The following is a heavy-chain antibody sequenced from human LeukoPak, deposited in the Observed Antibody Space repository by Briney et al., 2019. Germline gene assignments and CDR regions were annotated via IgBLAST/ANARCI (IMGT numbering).Heavy chain of an antibody. CDR3: ASAAGWEFGY. J-gene: IGHJ4*02. CDR2: IKEDGSDK. CDR1: VSSGLTRW. D-gene: IGHD1-26*01. Sequence: GGSLRLSCVASVSSGLTRWMNWVRQAPGKGLEWVAIIKEDGSDKYYVDSVKGRFTISRANAKNSVYLQMNSLRVEDTAVYYCASAAGWEFGYWGQGTLVTVSS. V-gene: IGHV3-7*01.